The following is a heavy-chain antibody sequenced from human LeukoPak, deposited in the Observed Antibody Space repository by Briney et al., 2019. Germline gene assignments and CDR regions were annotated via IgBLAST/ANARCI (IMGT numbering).Heavy chain of an antibody. CDR1: GFTVSSNY. V-gene: IGHV3-66*01. Sequence: GGSLRLSCAASGFTVSSNYMSWVRQAPGKGLEWVSVIYSGGSTYYADSVKGRFTTSRDNSKNTLYLQMNSLRAEDTAVYYCARDRTTYYYGSMDVWGQGTTVTVSS. CDR2: IYSGGST. D-gene: IGHD3-10*01. J-gene: IGHJ6*02. CDR3: ARDRTTYYYGSMDV.